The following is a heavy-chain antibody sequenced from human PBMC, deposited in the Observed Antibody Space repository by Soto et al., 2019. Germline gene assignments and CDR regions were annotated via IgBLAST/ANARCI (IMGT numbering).Heavy chain of an antibody. V-gene: IGHV1-69*06. CDR3: ASVVVPAAIRKNYYYYGMDV. Sequence: EASVKVSCKASGGTFSSYAISWVRQAPGQGLEWMGGIIPIFGTANYAQKFQGRVTITADKSTSTAYMELSSLRSEDTAVYYCASVVVPAAIRKNYYYYGMDVWGQGTTVTVSS. J-gene: IGHJ6*02. CDR2: IIPIFGTA. CDR1: GGTFSSYA. D-gene: IGHD2-2*02.